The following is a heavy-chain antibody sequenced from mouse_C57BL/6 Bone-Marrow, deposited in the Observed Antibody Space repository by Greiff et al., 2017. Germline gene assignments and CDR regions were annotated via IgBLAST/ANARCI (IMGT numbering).Heavy chain of an antibody. CDR2: IDPENGDT. CDR3: TTYYSSSYDAMDY. J-gene: IGHJ4*01. V-gene: IGHV14-4*01. D-gene: IGHD1-1*01. Sequence: EVQLQQSGAELVRPGASVKLSCTASGFNIKDDYMHWVKQRPEQGLEWIGWIDPENGDTEYASKFQGKATITADTSSNTAYLQLSSLTSEDTAVYDCTTYYSSSYDAMDYWGQGTSVTVSA. CDR1: GFNIKDDY.